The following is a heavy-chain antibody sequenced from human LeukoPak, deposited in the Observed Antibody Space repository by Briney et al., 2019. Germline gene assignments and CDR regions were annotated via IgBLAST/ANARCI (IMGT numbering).Heavy chain of an antibody. CDR3: TRAGVGTNDYGDYVNDY. J-gene: IGHJ4*02. CDR2: IRSKANSYAT. CDR1: GFTFTGSA. V-gene: IGHV3-73*01. Sequence: GGSLRLSCAASGFTFTGSAMHWVRQASGKGLEWVGRIRSKANSYATAYAASVKGRFTISRDDSKNTAYLQMNSLKTEDTAVYYCTRAGVGTNDYGDYVNDYWGQGTLVTVSS. D-gene: IGHD4-17*01.